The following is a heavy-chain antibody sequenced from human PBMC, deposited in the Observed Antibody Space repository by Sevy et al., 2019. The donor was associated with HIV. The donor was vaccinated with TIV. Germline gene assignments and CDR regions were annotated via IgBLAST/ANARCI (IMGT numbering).Heavy chain of an antibody. Sequence: GGSLRLSCAASGFTFSDYYMSWIRQAPGKGLEWVSYISRSGTTINYADSVKGRFTISRDNAKNSLYLQMNSLRAEDTAVYYFARENTMIEEPGWFDPWGHGTLVTVSS. CDR2: ISRSGTTI. CDR1: GFTFSDYY. CDR3: ARENTMIEEPGWFDP. D-gene: IGHD3-22*01. V-gene: IGHV3-11*01. J-gene: IGHJ5*02.